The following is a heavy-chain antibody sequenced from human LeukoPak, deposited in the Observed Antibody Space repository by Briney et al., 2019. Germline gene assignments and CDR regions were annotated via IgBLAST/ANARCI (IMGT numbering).Heavy chain of an antibody. Sequence: GGSLRLSCAASGFTFSSYSMNWVRQAPGKGLEWVSSISSTSTYIYYADSVQGRFTISRDNPKNSLYLQMNSLRAEDTAVYYCARDHGGGSWGGYYWGQGTLVTVSS. J-gene: IGHJ4*02. V-gene: IGHV3-21*01. CDR3: ARDHGGGSWGGYY. CDR2: ISSTSTYI. CDR1: GFTFSSYS. D-gene: IGHD2-15*01.